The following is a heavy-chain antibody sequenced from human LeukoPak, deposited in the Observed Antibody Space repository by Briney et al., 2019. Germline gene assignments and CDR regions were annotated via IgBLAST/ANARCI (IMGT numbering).Heavy chain of an antibody. Sequence: PGGSLRLSCAASGFTFDDYAMHWVRQAPEKGLEWVSYISSSGTTIAYEDSVKGRFTLSRDNAKNTLYLQMKSLRAEDTAVYYCASTRRGGGGTVDFDYWGQGTLVTVSS. J-gene: IGHJ4*02. D-gene: IGHD1-1*01. CDR2: ISSSGTTI. CDR1: GFTFDDYA. V-gene: IGHV3-11*04. CDR3: ASTRRGGGGTVDFDY.